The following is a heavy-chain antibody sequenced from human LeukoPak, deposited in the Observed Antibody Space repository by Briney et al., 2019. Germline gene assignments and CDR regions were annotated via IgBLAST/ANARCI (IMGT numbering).Heavy chain of an antibody. D-gene: IGHD3-22*01. CDR2: IYYSGST. V-gene: IGHV4-39*07. J-gene: IGHJ3*02. CDR3: ARVLTRTPRITMIGGAFDI. CDR1: GGSISSSSYY. Sequence: SETLSLTCTVSGGSISSSSYYWGWIRQPPGKGLEWIGSIYYSGSTYYNPSLKSRVTISVDTPKNQFSLKLSSVTAADTAVYYCARVLTRTPRITMIGGAFDIWGQGTMVTVSS.